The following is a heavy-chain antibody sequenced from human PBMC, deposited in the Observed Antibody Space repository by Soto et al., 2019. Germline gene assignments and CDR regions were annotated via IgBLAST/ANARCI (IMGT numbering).Heavy chain of an antibody. CDR2: INNSGGAT. D-gene: IGHD1-1*01. J-gene: IGHJ4*02. V-gene: IGHV3-23*01. CDR3: AKKSTTFDY. CDR1: GFTFSSYA. Sequence: GGSLRLSCAASGFTFSSYARTWVRQAPGKGLECVSDINNSGGATYYADSVKGRFTISRDNSKNTLYLQMNNLRAEDTAVYYCAKKSTTFDYWGQGALVTVYS.